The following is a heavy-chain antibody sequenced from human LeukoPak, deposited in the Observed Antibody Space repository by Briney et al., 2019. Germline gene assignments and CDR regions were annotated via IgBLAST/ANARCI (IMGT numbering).Heavy chain of an antibody. V-gene: IGHV4-39*01. CDR1: GGSISSSSYY. CDR3: ARPTVYGGNAFDI. Sequence: PSETLSLTCTVSGGSISSSSYYWGWIRQPPGKGLEWIGSIYYSGSTYYNPSLESRVTISVDTSKNQFSLKLSSVTAADTAVYYCARPTVYGGNAFDIWGQGTMVTVSS. D-gene: IGHD4-23*01. CDR2: IYYSGST. J-gene: IGHJ3*02.